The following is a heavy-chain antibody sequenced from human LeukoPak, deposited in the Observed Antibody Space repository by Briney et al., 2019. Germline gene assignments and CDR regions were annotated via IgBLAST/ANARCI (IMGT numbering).Heavy chain of an antibody. CDR1: GFTFSSYG. V-gene: IGHV3-33*01. CDR3: ARGGSAARRLDAFDI. D-gene: IGHD6-6*01. CDR2: IWYDGSNK. J-gene: IGHJ3*02. Sequence: GGSLRLSCAASGFTFSSYGMHWVRQAPGKGLEWVAVIWYDGSNKYYADSVKGRLTISRDNSKNTLYLQMNSLRAEDTAVYYCARGGSAARRLDAFDIWGQGTMVTVSS.